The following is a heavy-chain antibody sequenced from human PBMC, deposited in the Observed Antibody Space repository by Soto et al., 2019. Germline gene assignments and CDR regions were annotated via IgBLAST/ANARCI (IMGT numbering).Heavy chain of an antibody. CDR2: TYYRSKWNS. Sequence: QVQLHQSGPGLVKPSQILSLTCAISGDSVSRTSVAWNWIRQSPSRGLEWLGRTYYRSKWNSDYAVSVRGRITINPDTSKSQFSLQLNSVTPEDTAVYYCVRGQFSAFDCWGQGTLVTVSS. CDR3: VRGQFSAFDC. CDR1: GDSVSRTSVA. J-gene: IGHJ4*02. V-gene: IGHV6-1*01.